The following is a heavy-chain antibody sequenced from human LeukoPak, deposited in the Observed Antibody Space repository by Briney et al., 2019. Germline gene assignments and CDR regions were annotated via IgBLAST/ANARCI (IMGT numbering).Heavy chain of an antibody. CDR3: ARDYYYDSSGYLVS. CDR2: ISSSGSTI. CDR1: GFTFSSYE. J-gene: IGHJ4*02. D-gene: IGHD3-22*01. V-gene: IGHV3-48*03. Sequence: GGSLRLSCAASGFTFSSYEMNWVRQAPGKGLEWVSYISSSGSTIYYADPVKGRFTISRDNAKNSLCLQMNSLRAEDTAVYYCARDYYYDSSGYLVSWGQGTLVTVSS.